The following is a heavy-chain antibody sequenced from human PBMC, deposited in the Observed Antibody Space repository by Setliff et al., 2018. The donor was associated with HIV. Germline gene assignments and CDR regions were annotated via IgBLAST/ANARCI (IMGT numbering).Heavy chain of an antibody. D-gene: IGHD3-10*01. CDR2: IYDSGKT. Sequence: SETLSLTCSVSGRSISSGGSYWSWVRQNPGKGLEWIGYIYDSGKTHYNPSLRSRVSISADTSKNQFSLNLTSVTAADTALYYCTRGNKRFGGLGWFDSWGQGTLVTVSS. CDR1: GRSISSGGSY. J-gene: IGHJ5*01. CDR3: TRGNKRFGGLGWFDS. V-gene: IGHV4-31*03.